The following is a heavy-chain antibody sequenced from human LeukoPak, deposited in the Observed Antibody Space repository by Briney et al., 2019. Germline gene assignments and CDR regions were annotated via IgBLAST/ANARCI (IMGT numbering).Heavy chain of an antibody. Sequence: PGGSLRLSCAASGFTFSDYYMSWIRQAPGKGLEWVSYISSSGSTIYYADSVKGRFTISRDNAKNSLYLQMNSLRAEDTAVYYCARKTESSSWYDHVGMDVWGQGTTVTVSS. CDR1: GFTFSDYY. CDR2: ISSSGSTI. CDR3: ARKTESSSWYDHVGMDV. J-gene: IGHJ6*02. D-gene: IGHD6-13*01. V-gene: IGHV3-11*01.